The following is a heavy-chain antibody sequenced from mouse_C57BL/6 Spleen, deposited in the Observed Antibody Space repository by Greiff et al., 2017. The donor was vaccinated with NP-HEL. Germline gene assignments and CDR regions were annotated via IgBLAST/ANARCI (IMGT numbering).Heavy chain of an antibody. D-gene: IGHD2-1*01. Sequence: QVQLQQPGTELVKPGASVKLSCKASGYTFTSYWMHWVKQRPGQGLEWIGHINPSNGGTNYNEQFMRKATLTVDKSSSTAYMQLSSLTSEDSSVYYCARTPVYGNYAMDYWGQGTSVTVSS. V-gene: IGHV1-53*01. J-gene: IGHJ4*01. CDR1: GYTFTSYW. CDR3: ARTPVYGNYAMDY. CDR2: INPSNGGT.